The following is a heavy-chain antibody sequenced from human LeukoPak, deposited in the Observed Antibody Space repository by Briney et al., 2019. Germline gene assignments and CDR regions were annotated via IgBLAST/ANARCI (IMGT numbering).Heavy chain of an antibody. CDR2: IRSKANSYAT. D-gene: IGHD4-23*01. CDR3: TRQGATVAI. J-gene: IGHJ3*02. V-gene: IGHV3-73*01. CDR1: GFTFSGSA. Sequence: GGSLRLSCAASGFTFSGSAMHWVRQASGKGLEWVGRIRSKANSYATAYAASVKGRFTISRDDSKNTAYLQMNSLKTEDTAVYYCTRQGATVAIWGRGTMVTVSS.